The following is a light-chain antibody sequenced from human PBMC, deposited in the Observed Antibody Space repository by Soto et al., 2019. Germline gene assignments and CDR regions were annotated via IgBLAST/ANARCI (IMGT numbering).Light chain of an antibody. CDR3: CSFTSSFTLV. Sequence: QSVLTQPASVSGSPGQSITISCTGTSSDIGDYKYVSWYQQHPGKAPKLMIYEVSHRPSGISNRFSGSKSGNTASLTISGLQTEDEAEYYCCSFTSSFTLVFGGGTKLTVL. J-gene: IGLJ3*02. CDR2: EVS. CDR1: SSDIGDYKY. V-gene: IGLV2-14*01.